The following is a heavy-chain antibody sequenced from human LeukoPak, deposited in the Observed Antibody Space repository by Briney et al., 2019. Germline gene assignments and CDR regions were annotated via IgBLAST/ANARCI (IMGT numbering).Heavy chain of an antibody. CDR1: GGSISSSSYY. V-gene: IGHV4-39*07. J-gene: IGHJ4*02. D-gene: IGHD3-22*01. CDR3: AREMDRSGLIDY. Sequence: PSETLSLTCTVSGGSISSSSYYWGWIRQPPGKGLEWIGSIYYSGSTYYNPSLKSRVTISVDTSKNQFSLKLSSVTAADTAVYYCAREMDRSGLIDYWGQGTLVTVSS. CDR2: IYYSGST.